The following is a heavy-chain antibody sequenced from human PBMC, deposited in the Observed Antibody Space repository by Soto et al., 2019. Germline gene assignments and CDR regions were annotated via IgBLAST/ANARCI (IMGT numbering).Heavy chain of an antibody. V-gene: IGHV4-31*03. CDR3: ARVGGTNFYYYGVDV. CDR2: IYYSGST. CDR1: GASISSGRYY. J-gene: IGHJ6*02. Sequence: QVQLQESGPGLVKPSQTLSLTCTVSGASISSGRYYWSWIRQHPGKRLEWIGNIYYSGSTYYNPSLKSRVTISVDASKNQFSLKWSAVTAADTAVYYCARVGGTNFYYYGVDVWGQGTTVTVSS. D-gene: IGHD1-26*01.